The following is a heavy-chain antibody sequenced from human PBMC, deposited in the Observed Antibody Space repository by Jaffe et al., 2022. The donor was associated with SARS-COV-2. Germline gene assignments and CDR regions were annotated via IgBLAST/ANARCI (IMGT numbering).Heavy chain of an antibody. Sequence: QVQLVQSGAEVKKPGASVKVSCKVSGYTLTELSMHWVRQAPGKGLEWMGGFDPEDGETIYAQKFQGRVTMTEDTSTDTAYMELSSLRSEDTAVYYCATTVVATITNYYYYGMDVWGQGTTVTVSS. CDR2: FDPEDGET. J-gene: IGHJ6*02. CDR3: ATTVVATITNYYYYGMDV. V-gene: IGHV1-24*01. CDR1: GYTLTELS. D-gene: IGHD5-12*01.